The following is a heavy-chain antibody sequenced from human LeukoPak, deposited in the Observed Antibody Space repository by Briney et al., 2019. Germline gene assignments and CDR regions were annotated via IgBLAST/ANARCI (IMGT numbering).Heavy chain of an antibody. D-gene: IGHD3-10*02. CDR2: ISSSGSTI. Sequence: GGSLRLSCAASGFTFSSYEMNWVRQAPGKGLEWGSCISSSGSTIYCADSVKGRFTISRDNAKNSLYLQTNSLRAEDTAVYYCAELGITMIGGVWGKGTTVTISS. CDR3: AELGITMIGGV. V-gene: IGHV3-48*03. CDR1: GFTFSSYE. J-gene: IGHJ6*04.